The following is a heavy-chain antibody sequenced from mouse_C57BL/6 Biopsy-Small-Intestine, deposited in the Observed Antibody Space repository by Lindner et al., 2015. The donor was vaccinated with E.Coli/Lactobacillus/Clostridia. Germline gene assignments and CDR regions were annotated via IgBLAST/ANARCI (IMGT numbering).Heavy chain of an antibody. CDR2: IRLKSVNYAT. D-gene: IGHD3-2*02. Sequence: VQLQESGGGVGGNRDGSMKLSCVASGFTFSNHWMNWVRQSPEKGLEWVAQIRLKSVNYATQYVESVKGRFTISRDDSKNTVYLQMNNLRAEDTGTYYCSDISGPFDYWGQGTTLTVSS. CDR1: GFTFSNHW. CDR3: SDISGPFDY. V-gene: IGHV6-3*01. J-gene: IGHJ2*01.